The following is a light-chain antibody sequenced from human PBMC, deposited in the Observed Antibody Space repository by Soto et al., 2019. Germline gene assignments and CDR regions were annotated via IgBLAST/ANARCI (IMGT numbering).Light chain of an antibody. J-gene: IGLJ2*01. CDR1: SSDVGGYNY. Sequence: QSVLTQPASVSGSPGQSITISCTGTSSDVGGYNYVSWYQQHPGKAPKLMIYDVSNRPSGVFNRFSGSKSGNTASLTISGLQAEDEADYYCSSYTSSTVVFGGGTKVTVL. CDR2: DVS. CDR3: SSYTSSTVV. V-gene: IGLV2-14*01.